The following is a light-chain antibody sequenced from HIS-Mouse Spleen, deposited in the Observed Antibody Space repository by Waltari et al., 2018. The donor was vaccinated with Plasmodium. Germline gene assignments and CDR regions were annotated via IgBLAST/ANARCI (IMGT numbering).Light chain of an antibody. V-gene: IGLV3-1*01. CDR1: QLGDKY. CDR3: QAWDSSTVV. J-gene: IGLJ2*01. Sequence: SYELTQPPSVSVSPGQTASITCSGHQLGDKYACWYQQKPGQFPVLVIYQDSKRPSGIPERFSGSNSGNTATLTISGTQAMDEADYYCQAWDSSTVVFGGGTKLTVL. CDR2: QDS.